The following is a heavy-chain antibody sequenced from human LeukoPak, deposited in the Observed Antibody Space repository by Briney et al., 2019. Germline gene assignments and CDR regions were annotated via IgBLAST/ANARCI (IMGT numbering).Heavy chain of an antibody. V-gene: IGHV6-1*01. J-gene: IGHJ4*02. Sequence: SQTLSLTCAISGDSVSSNSAAWNWIRQSPSRGLEWLGRTYYRSKWNYDYAESVESRVTFTPDTSKNQFSLQLTSVTPEDTALYYCARTGIAAGTTTYFDYWGQGTLVTVSS. CDR2: TYYRSKWNY. CDR1: GDSVSSNSAA. D-gene: IGHD6-13*01. CDR3: ARTGIAAGTTTYFDY.